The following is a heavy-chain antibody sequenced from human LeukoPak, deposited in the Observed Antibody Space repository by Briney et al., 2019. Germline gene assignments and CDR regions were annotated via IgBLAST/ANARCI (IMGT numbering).Heavy chain of an antibody. CDR3: ARVAHFDRGMDV. V-gene: IGHV3-48*04. Sequence: GGSLRLSCAASGFTFSSYSMKWVRQAPGKGLDWLSYINSGSSTIYYADSVKGRFTISRDNTKKTLYLEMNSLRAEDTAVYFCARVAHFDRGMDVWGQGTTVTVSS. CDR1: GFTFSSYS. J-gene: IGHJ6*02. CDR2: INSGSSTI. D-gene: IGHD3-9*01.